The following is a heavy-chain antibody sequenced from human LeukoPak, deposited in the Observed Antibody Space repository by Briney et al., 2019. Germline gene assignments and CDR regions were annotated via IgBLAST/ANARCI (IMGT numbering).Heavy chain of an antibody. V-gene: IGHV3-7*01. CDR2: IKEDGSEK. J-gene: IGHJ4*02. CDR3: ARARYSDF. Sequence: GGSLRLSCVASGFTFSNYWMTWVCQAPGKGLEWVANIKEDGSEKNYADSVKGRFTISRDNAKNSLYLQMNSLRGEDTAVYYCARARYSDFWGQETLVTVSS. CDR1: GFTFSNYW.